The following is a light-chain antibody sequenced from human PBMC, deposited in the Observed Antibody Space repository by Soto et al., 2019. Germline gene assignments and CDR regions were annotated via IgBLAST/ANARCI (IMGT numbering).Light chain of an antibody. J-gene: IGKJ4*01. Sequence: DIQMTQSPSSLSASVGDSVTITCRASQNIKTYLNWYQQKPGKAPKLLIYGASSLQSGVPSRFSGSGSGTDFTLTISSLQPEDFATYYCLQDYSYPLTFGGGTKVDIK. CDR1: QNIKTY. CDR3: LQDYSYPLT. CDR2: GAS. V-gene: IGKV1-39*01.